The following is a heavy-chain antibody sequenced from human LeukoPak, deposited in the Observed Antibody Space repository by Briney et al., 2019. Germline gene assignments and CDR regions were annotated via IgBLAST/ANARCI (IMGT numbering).Heavy chain of an antibody. J-gene: IGHJ4*02. Sequence: GGSLRLSCAASGFTFSSYAMSWVRQAPGKGLEWVSAISGSGGSTYYADSVKGRFTISRDNSKNTLYLQMNSLRAEDTAVYYCAKDGYCSSTSCLFALIDSWGQGTLVTVSS. CDR2: ISGSGGST. CDR1: GFTFSSYA. V-gene: IGHV3-23*01. D-gene: IGHD2-2*03. CDR3: AKDGYCSSTSCLFALIDS.